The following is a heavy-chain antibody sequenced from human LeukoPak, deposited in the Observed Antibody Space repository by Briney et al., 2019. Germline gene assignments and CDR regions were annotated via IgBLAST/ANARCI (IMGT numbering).Heavy chain of an antibody. D-gene: IGHD3-10*01. CDR1: GFTFSSYG. V-gene: IGHV3-33*01. CDR2: IWYDGSNK. Sequence: GGSLRLSCAASGFTFSSYGMHWVRQAPGKGLEWVAVIWYDGSNKYYADSVKGRFTISRDNSKNTLYLQMNSLRAGDTAVYYCARDYYGSDFNENWFDPWGQGTLVTVSS. J-gene: IGHJ5*02. CDR3: ARDYYGSDFNENWFDP.